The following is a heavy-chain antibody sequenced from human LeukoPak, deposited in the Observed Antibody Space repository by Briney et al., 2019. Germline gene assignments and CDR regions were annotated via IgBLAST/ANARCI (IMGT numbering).Heavy chain of an antibody. V-gene: IGHV4-59*01. CDR3: ARVIAHGSGSYYKGDIYAFDI. CDR2: IYYSGST. Sequence: SETLSLTCTVSGGSISSYYWSWIRQPPGKGLEWIGYIYYSGSTNYNPSLKSRVTISVDTSKNQFSLKLSSVTAADTAVYYCARVIAHGSGSYYKGDIYAFDIWGQGTMVTVSS. D-gene: IGHD3-10*01. CDR1: GGSISSYY. J-gene: IGHJ3*02.